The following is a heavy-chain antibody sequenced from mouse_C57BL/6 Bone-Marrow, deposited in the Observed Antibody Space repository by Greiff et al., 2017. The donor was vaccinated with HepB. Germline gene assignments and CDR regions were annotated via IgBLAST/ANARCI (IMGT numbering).Heavy chain of an antibody. CDR1: GFTFSSYG. J-gene: IGHJ1*03. Sequence: EVKLMESGGDLVKPGGSLKLSCAASGFTFSSYGMSWVRQTPDKRLEWVATISSGGSYTYYPDSVKGRFTISRDNAKNTLYLQMSSLKSEDTAMYYCARRWDYDEDWYFDVWGTGTTVTVSS. CDR3: ARRWDYDEDWYFDV. CDR2: ISSGGSYT. D-gene: IGHD2-4*01. V-gene: IGHV5-6*02.